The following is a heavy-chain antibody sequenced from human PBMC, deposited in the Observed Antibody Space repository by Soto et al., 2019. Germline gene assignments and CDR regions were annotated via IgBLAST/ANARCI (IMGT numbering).Heavy chain of an antibody. CDR2: IYYSGST. CDR3: ARLGGYYQAFDQ. J-gene: IGHJ4*02. D-gene: IGHD3-22*01. V-gene: IGHV4-59*08. Sequence: QVQLQESGPGLVKPSETLSLTCTVSGGSMNTYYWGWFRQPPGKGLEWVGYIYYSGSTTYSPSPKSRFPISLDTSKNQFSLILNSVTAADTVVYYCARLGGYYQAFDQWGQGSLVTVSS. CDR1: GGSMNTYY.